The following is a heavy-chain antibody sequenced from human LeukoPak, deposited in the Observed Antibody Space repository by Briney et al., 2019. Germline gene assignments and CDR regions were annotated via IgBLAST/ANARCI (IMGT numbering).Heavy chain of an antibody. Sequence: ASVTVSCKASGYTFTSYVISWVRQATGQGLEWMGWMNPNSGSTGYAQKFQGRVTITRNTSISTAYMELSGLRSEDTAVYYCARGRSTGYPYYFEYWGQGTLVTVSS. J-gene: IGHJ4*02. CDR3: ARGRSTGYPYYFEY. CDR1: GYTFTSYV. CDR2: MNPNSGST. V-gene: IGHV1-8*03. D-gene: IGHD5-12*01.